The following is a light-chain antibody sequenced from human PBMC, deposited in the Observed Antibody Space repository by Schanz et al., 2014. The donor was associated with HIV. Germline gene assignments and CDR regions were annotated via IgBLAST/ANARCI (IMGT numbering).Light chain of an antibody. CDR2: AAS. V-gene: IGKV1-39*01. Sequence: DIQMPQSPSSLSASVGDRVTITCRASQSISSYLNWYQQKPGKAPKLLIYAASSLQSGVPSRFSASGSETEFTLTISSLQPDDYATYYCLQYHAYPWTFGQGT. CDR3: LQYHAYPWT. J-gene: IGKJ1*01. CDR1: QSISSY.